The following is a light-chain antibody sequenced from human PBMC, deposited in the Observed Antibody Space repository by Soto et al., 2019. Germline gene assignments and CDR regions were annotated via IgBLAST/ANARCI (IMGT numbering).Light chain of an antibody. CDR2: DAS. Sequence: EIVLTQAPGTLSLSPGERATLSCRASQSVSSSYLAWYQQKPGQAPRLLIYDASNRATGIPARFSGSGSGTDFTLTISRLEPEDFAVYYCQQYGNSPQTFGHGTKVDIK. J-gene: IGKJ1*01. CDR3: QQYGNSPQT. CDR1: QSVSSSY. V-gene: IGKV3-20*01.